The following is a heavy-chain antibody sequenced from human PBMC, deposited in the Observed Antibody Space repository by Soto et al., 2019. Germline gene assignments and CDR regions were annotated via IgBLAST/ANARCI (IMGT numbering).Heavy chain of an antibody. CDR3: ARDSYYDYIWGSYRPQYFDY. J-gene: IGHJ4*02. Sequence: ASVKVSCTASGYTFTSYYMHWVRQAPGQGLEWMGIINPSGGSTSYAQKFQGRVTMTRDTSTSTVYMELSSLRSEDTAVYYCARDSYYDYIWGSYRPQYFDYWGQGTLVTVSS. V-gene: IGHV1-46*03. CDR2: INPSGGST. CDR1: GYTFTSYY. D-gene: IGHD3-16*02.